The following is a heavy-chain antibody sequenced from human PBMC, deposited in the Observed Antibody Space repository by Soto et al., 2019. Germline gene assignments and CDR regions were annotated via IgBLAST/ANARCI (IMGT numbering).Heavy chain of an antibody. Sequence: SVKVSCKASGFTFTSSAVQWVRQARGQRLEWIGWIVVGSGNTNYAQKFQERVTITRDMSTSTAYMELSSLRSEDTAVYYCAAVGGGTTDFGKWGQGTLVTVSS. D-gene: IGHD1-7*01. CDR2: IVVGSGNT. CDR3: AAVGGGTTDFGK. V-gene: IGHV1-58*01. J-gene: IGHJ4*02. CDR1: GFTFTSSA.